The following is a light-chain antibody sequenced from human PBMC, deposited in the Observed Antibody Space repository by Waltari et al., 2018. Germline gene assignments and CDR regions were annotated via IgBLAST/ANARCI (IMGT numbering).Light chain of an antibody. CDR1: QSVLYSPNNKNY. J-gene: IGKJ3*01. CDR3: QQYYSTPFT. Sequence: DIVMTQSPDSLAVSLGERGTINCKSSQSVLYSPNNKNYLAWYQQKPGQPPKLLIYWASTRESGVPDRFSGSGSGTDFTLTISSLQAEDVAVYYCQQYYSTPFTFGPGTKVDIK. CDR2: WAS. V-gene: IGKV4-1*01.